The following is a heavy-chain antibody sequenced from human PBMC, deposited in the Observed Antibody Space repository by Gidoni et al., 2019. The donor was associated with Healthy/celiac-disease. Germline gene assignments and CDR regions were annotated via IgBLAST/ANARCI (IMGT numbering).Heavy chain of an antibody. Sequence: QVQLVQSGAEVKKPGSSVKVSCKASGVTFSSYAISWVRQAPGQGLEWMGGIIPIFGTANYAQKFQGRVTITADESTSTAYMELSSLRSEDTAVYYCARDRGPYDPTYYYGMDVWGQGTTVTVSS. V-gene: IGHV1-69*01. CDR3: ARDRGPYDPTYYYGMDV. D-gene: IGHD3-16*01. CDR2: IIPIFGTA. CDR1: GVTFSSYA. J-gene: IGHJ6*02.